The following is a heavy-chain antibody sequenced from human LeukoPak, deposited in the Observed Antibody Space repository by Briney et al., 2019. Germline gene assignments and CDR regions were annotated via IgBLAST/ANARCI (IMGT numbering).Heavy chain of an antibody. J-gene: IGHJ4*02. CDR3: GARGGGGGGVIDQPIDY. D-gene: IGHD3-16*02. CDR1: GGSISSSSYY. CDR2: IYYSGST. Sequence: SETLSLTCTVSGGSISSSSYYWGWIRQPPGKGLEWIGSIYYSGSTYYNPPLKSRVTISVDTSKNQFSLKLSSVTAADTAVYYGGARGGGGGGVIDQPIDYWGQGTLVTVSS. V-gene: IGHV4-39*01.